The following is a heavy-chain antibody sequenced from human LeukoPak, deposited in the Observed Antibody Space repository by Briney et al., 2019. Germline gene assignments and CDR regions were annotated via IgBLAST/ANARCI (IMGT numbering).Heavy chain of an antibody. CDR3: ARGGLFAFDI. Sequence: QSSETLSLTCTVSGGSISSSSYYWGWIRQPPGKGLEWIGSIYYSGSTYYNPSLKSRVTISVDTSKNQFSLRLTSVTAADTAIFYCARGGLFAFDIWGQGTTVIVSS. J-gene: IGHJ3*02. CDR2: IYYSGST. V-gene: IGHV4-39*07. CDR1: GGSISSSSYY.